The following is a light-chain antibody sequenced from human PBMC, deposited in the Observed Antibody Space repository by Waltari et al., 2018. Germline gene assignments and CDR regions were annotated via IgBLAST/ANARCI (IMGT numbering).Light chain of an antibody. V-gene: IGKV1-5*03. CDR3: QQYGSYSS. J-gene: IGKJ1*01. CDR1: EDLRSW. CDR2: KAS. Sequence: DIQMTQSPSLVSASLGDTITITCRASEDLRSWLAWYQQRPGEAPKLLIYKASLLQTGVPSRFSGSGSGTEFTLTIRSLQPEDFATYFCQQYGSYSSFGQGTTV.